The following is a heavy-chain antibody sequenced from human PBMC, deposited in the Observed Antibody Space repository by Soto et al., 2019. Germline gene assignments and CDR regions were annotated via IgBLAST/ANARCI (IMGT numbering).Heavy chain of an antibody. V-gene: IGHV2-5*02. D-gene: IGHD2-15*01. Sequence: SGPTLVNPTQTLTLTCTLSGVSLTTSGVGVGWIRQPPGKALEWLALIYWDDDKRFSPSLKSRLAITRDTSKNQVVMTMTDMAPVDTAIYYCAHRQRTVVVGTPFDLWGQGSQVTVSS. CDR1: GVSLTTSGVG. CDR3: AHRQRTVVVGTPFDL. J-gene: IGHJ4*02. CDR2: IYWDDDK.